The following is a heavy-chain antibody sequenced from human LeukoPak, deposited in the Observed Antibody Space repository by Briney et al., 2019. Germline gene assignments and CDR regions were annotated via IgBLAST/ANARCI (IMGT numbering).Heavy chain of an antibody. CDR2: ISSNGGST. D-gene: IGHD6-6*01. CDR3: ARGGFIAARPIDY. CDR1: GFTFSSYA. J-gene: IGHJ4*02. Sequence: GGSLRLSCAASGFTFSSYAMHWVRQAPGKGLEYVSAISSNGGSTYYANSVKGRFTISRDNSKNTLFLQMGSLRAEDMAVYYCARGGFIAARPIDYWGQGTLVTVSS. V-gene: IGHV3-64*01.